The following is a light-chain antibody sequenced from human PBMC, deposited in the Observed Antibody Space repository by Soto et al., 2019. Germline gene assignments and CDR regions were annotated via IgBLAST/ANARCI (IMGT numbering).Light chain of an antibody. CDR1: QSVSSN. CDR2: GAS. Sequence: EIVLTQSPATLSVSPGERATLSCRASQSVSSNLAWYQQKSGQPPRLLIYGASSRATGVSARFSGSGSGTEFTLTISSLQSEDFAVYYCQQYHYWWTFGQGTKVDIK. J-gene: IGKJ1*01. V-gene: IGKV3-15*01. CDR3: QQYHYWWT.